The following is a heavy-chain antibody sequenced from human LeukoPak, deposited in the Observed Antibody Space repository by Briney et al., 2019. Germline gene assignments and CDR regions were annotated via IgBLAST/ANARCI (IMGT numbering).Heavy chain of an antibody. D-gene: IGHD7-27*01. CDR1: GYTFTNYG. CDR2: ISAYNGNT. V-gene: IGHV1-18*01. Sequence: GASVKVSCKASGYTFTNYGISWVRQAPGQGLEWMGWISAYNGNTNYAQKLQGRVTMTTDTSTSTAYMELRSLRSDDTAVYYCARDRELGYYYYYMDVWGKGTTVTISS. CDR3: ARDRELGYYYYYMDV. J-gene: IGHJ6*03.